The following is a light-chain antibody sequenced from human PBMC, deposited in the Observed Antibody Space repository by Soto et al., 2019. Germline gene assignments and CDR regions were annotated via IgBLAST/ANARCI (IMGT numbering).Light chain of an antibody. CDR3: QQYGSSGT. Sequence: EIVLTPSPGTLSLPSGERATLSRRASQSVSNNYLAWYQQKPGQAPRLLIYGASNRATGIPDRFSGSGSGTDFTLTISRLEPEDFAVDYCQQYGSSGTFGQGTKVEIK. V-gene: IGKV3-20*01. J-gene: IGKJ1*01. CDR1: QSVSNNY. CDR2: GAS.